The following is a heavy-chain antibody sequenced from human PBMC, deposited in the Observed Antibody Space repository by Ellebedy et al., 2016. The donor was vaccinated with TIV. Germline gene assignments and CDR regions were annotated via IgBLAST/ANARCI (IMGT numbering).Heavy chain of an antibody. CDR3: ARDMDVGGSYGADY. CDR1: GFTFDDYA. V-gene: IGHV3-9*01. D-gene: IGHD3-16*01. Sequence: GGSLRLSXAASGFTFDDYAMHWVRQAPGKGLEWVSGISWNSGSIGYADSVKGRFTISRDNAKNSLYLQMNSLRDEDTAVYYCARDMDVGGSYGADYWGQGTLVTVSS. J-gene: IGHJ4*02. CDR2: ISWNSGSI.